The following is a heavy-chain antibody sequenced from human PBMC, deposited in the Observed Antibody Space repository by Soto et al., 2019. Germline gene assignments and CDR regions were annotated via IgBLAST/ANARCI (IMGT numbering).Heavy chain of an antibody. CDR2: IYPGDSDT. CDR1: GYSFTSYW. V-gene: IGHV5-51*01. J-gene: IGHJ6*03. Sequence: GESLKISCKGSGYSFTSYWIGWVRQMPGKGLEWMGIIYPGDSDTRYSPSFQGQVTISADKSISTAYLQWSSLKASDTAMYYCARRAFGVVSSPGYYYYYMDVWGKGTTVTVSS. CDR3: ARRAFGVVSSPGYYYYYMDV. D-gene: IGHD3-3*01.